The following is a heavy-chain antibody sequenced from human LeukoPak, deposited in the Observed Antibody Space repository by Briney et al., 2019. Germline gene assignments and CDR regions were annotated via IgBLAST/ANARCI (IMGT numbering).Heavy chain of an antibody. CDR1: GFTFTSYA. CDR3: AKRDSSSSLGYYYYGMDV. V-gene: IGHV3-23*01. D-gene: IGHD6-6*01. Sequence: PGVSLRHSCAASGFTFTSYAMNWVRQAPGEGLEWVSTISGSGGSTYYADSVKGRFTISRDNSKNTLYLQMNSLRAEDTAVYYCAKRDSSSSLGYYYYGMDVWGQGTTVTVSS. J-gene: IGHJ6*02. CDR2: ISGSGGST.